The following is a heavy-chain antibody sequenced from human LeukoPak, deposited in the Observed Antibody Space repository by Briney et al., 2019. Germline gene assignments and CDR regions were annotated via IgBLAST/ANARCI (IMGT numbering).Heavy chain of an antibody. V-gene: IGHV3-20*04. Sequence: PGGSLRLSCAASGFTFDDYGMSWVRHAPGKGLEWVSGINWNGGSTGYADSVKGRFTISRDNAKNSLYLQMNSLRAEDTAVYYCARESGSVTSEVDFDDWGQGTLVTVSS. CDR1: GFTFDDYG. J-gene: IGHJ4*02. CDR2: INWNGGST. CDR3: ARESGSVTSEVDFDD. D-gene: IGHD4-17*01.